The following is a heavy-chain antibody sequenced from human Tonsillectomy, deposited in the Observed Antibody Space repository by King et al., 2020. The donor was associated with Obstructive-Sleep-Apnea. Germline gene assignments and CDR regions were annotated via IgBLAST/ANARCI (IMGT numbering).Heavy chain of an antibody. D-gene: IGHD2-21*02. Sequence: VQLVESGGGLVQPGGSLRLSCAASGFTFSSYSMNWVRQAPGKGLEWVSYISSSSSTIYYADSVKGRFTISRDNAKNSLYLQMNSLRAEDTAMYYCARVRARVVTVLTPLLFDYWGQGTLVTVSS. CDR2: ISSSSSTI. CDR1: GFTFSSYS. V-gene: IGHV3-48*04. J-gene: IGHJ4*02. CDR3: ARVRARVVTVLTPLLFDY.